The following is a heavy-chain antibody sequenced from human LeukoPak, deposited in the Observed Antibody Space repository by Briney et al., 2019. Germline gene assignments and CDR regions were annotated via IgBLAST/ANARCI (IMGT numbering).Heavy chain of an antibody. CDR3: ARDINAAVWAD. J-gene: IGHJ4*02. CDR2: IYNSGST. D-gene: IGHD1-14*01. Sequence: SETLSLTCTVSGGSISGYYWSWIRQPPGKGLEWIGYIYNSGSTNYSPSLKSRVTKSVDTSKNQFSLKLSSVTAADSAVYYCARDINAAVWADWGQGTLVTVSS. CDR1: GGSISGYY. V-gene: IGHV4-59*01.